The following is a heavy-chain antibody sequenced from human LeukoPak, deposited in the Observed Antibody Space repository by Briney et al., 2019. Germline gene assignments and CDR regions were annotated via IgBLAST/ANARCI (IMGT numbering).Heavy chain of an antibody. CDR1: GFTFSSYG. J-gene: IGHJ4*02. Sequence: GRSLRLSCAASGFTFSSYGMHWVRQAPGKGLEWVAVISYDGSNKYYADSVKGRFTISRDNSKNTLYLQMNSLRAEDTAVYYCAKVSGGVIVRPYYFDYWGQGTLVTLSS. CDR3: AKVSGGVIVRPYYFDY. V-gene: IGHV3-30*18. CDR2: ISYDGSNK. D-gene: IGHD3-16*02.